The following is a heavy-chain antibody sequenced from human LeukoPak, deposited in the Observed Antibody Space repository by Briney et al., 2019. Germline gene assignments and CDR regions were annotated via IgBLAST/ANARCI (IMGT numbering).Heavy chain of an antibody. CDR1: RFTFSSYA. Sequence: GGSLRLSCAASRFTFSSYAMSWVRQAPGKGLEWVSAISGSGGSTYYADSVKGRFAISRDNSKNTLSLQMSSLRAEDTAVYYCARASGGTCYSGVDYWGQGTLVTVSS. V-gene: IGHV3-23*01. CDR3: ARASGGTCYSGVDY. D-gene: IGHD2-15*01. CDR2: ISGSGGST. J-gene: IGHJ4*02.